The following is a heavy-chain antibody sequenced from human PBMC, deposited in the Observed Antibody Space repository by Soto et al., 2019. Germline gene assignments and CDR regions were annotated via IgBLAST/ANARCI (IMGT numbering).Heavy chain of an antibody. CDR1: SDSINTDY. CDR3: AKNWNWGSLVH. Sequence: PSETPSLTCTVCSDSINTDYWSWIRQSPGKGLEWIGFIYYGGSTNYNPSLKSRVTISVDTPKNQFSLKLSSVTAADTAVYYCAKNWNWGSLVHWGQGTLVTVSS. CDR2: IYYGGST. V-gene: IGHV4-59*08. D-gene: IGHD7-27*01. J-gene: IGHJ4*02.